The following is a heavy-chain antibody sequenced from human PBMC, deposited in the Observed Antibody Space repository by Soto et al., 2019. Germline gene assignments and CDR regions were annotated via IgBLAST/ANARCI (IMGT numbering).Heavy chain of an antibody. V-gene: IGHV4-59*08. CDR2: IYYSGST. CDR3: ARSNWNDVGWFDP. D-gene: IGHD1-20*01. Sequence: KPSETLSLTCTVSGGSISSYYWSWIRQPPGKGLEWIGYIYYSGSTNYNPSPKSRVTISVDTSKNQFSLKLSSVTAADTAVSYCARSNWNDVGWFDPWGQGTLVTVSS. J-gene: IGHJ5*02. CDR1: GGSISSYY.